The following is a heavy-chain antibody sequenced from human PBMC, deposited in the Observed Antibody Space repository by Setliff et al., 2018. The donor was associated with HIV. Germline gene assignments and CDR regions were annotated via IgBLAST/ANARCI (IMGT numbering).Heavy chain of an antibody. CDR1: GGSFSGYY. D-gene: IGHD3-22*01. CDR2: INHSGST. CDR3: ARGSRLDDSSGYYNY. J-gene: IGHJ4*02. V-gene: IGHV4-34*01. Sequence: PSETLSLTCAVYGGSFSGYYWSWIRQPPGKGLEWIGEINHSGSTNYNPSLESRVTISVDTSKSQFSLKLTSVTAADTAMYYCARGSRLDDSSGYYNYWGQGTLVTVPQ.